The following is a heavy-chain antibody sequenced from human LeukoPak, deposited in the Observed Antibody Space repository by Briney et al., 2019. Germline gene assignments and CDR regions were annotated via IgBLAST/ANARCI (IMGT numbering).Heavy chain of an antibody. CDR3: ARVDVDLKTIRFSYFDL. D-gene: IGHD2-21*01. CDR2: IYYSGST. Sequence: PSETLSLTCTVSGGSISSSSYYWGWIRQPPGKGLEWIGSIYYSGSTYYNPSLKSRVTISVDTSKNQFSLRLSSVTAADTAVYYCARVDVDLKTIRFSYFDLWGRGSLVTVSS. J-gene: IGHJ2*01. CDR1: GGSISSSSYY. V-gene: IGHV4-39*07.